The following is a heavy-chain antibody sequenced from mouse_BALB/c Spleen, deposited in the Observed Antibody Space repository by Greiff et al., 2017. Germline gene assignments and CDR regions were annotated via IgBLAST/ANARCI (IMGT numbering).Heavy chain of an antibody. V-gene: IGHV14-3*02. CDR3: ASATATDY. D-gene: IGHD1-2*01. CDR2: IDPANGNT. Sequence: EVQGVESGAELVKPGASVKLSCTASGFNIKDTYMHWVKQRPEQGLEWIGRIDPANGNTKYDPKFQGKATITADTSSNTAYLQLSSLKSEDTAVYYCASATATDYWGQGTTLTVSS. CDR1: GFNIKDTY. J-gene: IGHJ2*01.